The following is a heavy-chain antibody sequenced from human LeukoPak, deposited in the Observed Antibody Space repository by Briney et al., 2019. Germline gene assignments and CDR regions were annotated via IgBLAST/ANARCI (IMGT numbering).Heavy chain of an antibody. CDR1: GGSISSGGYY. V-gene: IGHV4-31*03. CDR2: IYYSGST. D-gene: IGHD3-22*01. Sequence: PSETLSLTCTVSGGSISSGGYYWSWIRQHPGKGLEWIGYIYYSGSTYYNPSLKGRVTISVDTSKNQFSLKLSSVTAADTAVYYCARAVILDYYDSSGYYFDYWGQGTLVTVSS. CDR3: ARAVILDYYDSSGYYFDY. J-gene: IGHJ4*02.